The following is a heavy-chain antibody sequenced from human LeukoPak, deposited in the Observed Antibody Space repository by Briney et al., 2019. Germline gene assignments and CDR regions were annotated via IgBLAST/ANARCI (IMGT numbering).Heavy chain of an antibody. V-gene: IGHV4-39*01. CDR1: GGSISSSTYY. CDR3: ARATGYCSSTSCNNWFDP. D-gene: IGHD2-2*01. CDR2: IYYSGST. Sequence: SETLSLTCTVSGGSISSSTYYWGWIRQPPGQGLEWIGSIYYSGSTYYNPPLKSRVTISVDTSKKQFSLKLSSVTAADTAVYYCARATGYCSSTSCNNWFDPWGQGTLVTVSS. J-gene: IGHJ5*02.